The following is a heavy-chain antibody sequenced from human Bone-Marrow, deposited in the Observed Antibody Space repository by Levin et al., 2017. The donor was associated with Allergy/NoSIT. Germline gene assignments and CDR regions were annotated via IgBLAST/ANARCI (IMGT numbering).Heavy chain of an antibody. D-gene: IGHD3-10*01. Sequence: LSLTCAASGFPFSSFGMHWVRQAPGKGLEWVAVIWYDGSNKYYADSVKGRFTISRDNSKNTLYLQMNSLRAEDTAVYYCAREWGGPAVRGKWVDYWGQGTLVTVSS. CDR3: AREWGGPAVRGKWVDY. J-gene: IGHJ4*02. V-gene: IGHV3-33*01. CDR2: IWYDGSNK. CDR1: GFPFSSFG.